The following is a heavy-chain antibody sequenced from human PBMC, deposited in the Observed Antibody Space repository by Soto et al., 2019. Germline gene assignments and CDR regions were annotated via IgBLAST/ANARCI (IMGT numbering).Heavy chain of an antibody. V-gene: IGHV4-39*01. CDR1: GGSISSSSYY. CDR3: ARPDYGDIFDY. D-gene: IGHD4-17*01. Sequence: QLQLQESGPGLVKPSETLSLTCTVSGGSISSSSYYWGWIRQPPGKGLEWIGSIYYSGSTYYNPSLKRRVPLSVDTSKNQFSLKLSSVTAADTAVYYCARPDYGDIFDYWGQGTLVTVSS. J-gene: IGHJ4*02. CDR2: IYYSGST.